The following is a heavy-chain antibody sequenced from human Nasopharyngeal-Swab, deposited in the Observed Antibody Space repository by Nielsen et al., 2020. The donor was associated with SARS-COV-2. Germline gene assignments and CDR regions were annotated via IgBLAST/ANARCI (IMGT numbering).Heavy chain of an antibody. D-gene: IGHD3-3*01. Sequence: SETLSLTCAVSGYSISSGYYWGWIRQPPGKGLEWIGSIYHIGSTDYNPSLKSRLTISVDTSKNQFSLKLSSVTAADTAVYYCASSFGVVIMDVWGKGTTVTVSS. J-gene: IGHJ6*03. CDR3: ASSFGVVIMDV. CDR2: IYHIGST. V-gene: IGHV4-38-2*01. CDR1: GYSISSGYY.